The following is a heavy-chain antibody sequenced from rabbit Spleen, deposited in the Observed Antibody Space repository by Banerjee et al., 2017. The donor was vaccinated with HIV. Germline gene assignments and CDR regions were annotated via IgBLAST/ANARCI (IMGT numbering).Heavy chain of an antibody. V-gene: IGHV1S40*01. J-gene: IGHJ4*01. D-gene: IGHD2-1*01. CDR2: IYSGSSGST. CDR3: ARWNGATLGAFIL. CDR1: GFDFSSNV. Sequence: QSLEESGGDLVQPEGSLTLTCKVSGFDFSSNVMCWVRQAPGKGLEWIACIYSGSSGSTYYASWAKGRFTISKTSSTTVTLQMTSLTAADTATYFCARWNGATLGAFILWGQGTLVTVS.